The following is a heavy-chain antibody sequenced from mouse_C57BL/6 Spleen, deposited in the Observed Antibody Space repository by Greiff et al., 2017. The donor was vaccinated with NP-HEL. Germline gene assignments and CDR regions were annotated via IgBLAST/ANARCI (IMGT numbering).Heavy chain of an antibody. CDR1: GYTFTSYW. D-gene: IGHD1-1*01. Sequence: VQLQQPGAELVKPGASVKLSCKASGYTFTSYWMHWVKQRPGRGLEWIGRIDPNSGGTKYNEKVKSKATLTLDKPSSTAYMQLSSLTSEDSAVYYCARSITTVVGFDYWGQGTTLTVSS. CDR3: ARSITTVVGFDY. J-gene: IGHJ2*01. CDR2: IDPNSGGT. V-gene: IGHV1-72*01.